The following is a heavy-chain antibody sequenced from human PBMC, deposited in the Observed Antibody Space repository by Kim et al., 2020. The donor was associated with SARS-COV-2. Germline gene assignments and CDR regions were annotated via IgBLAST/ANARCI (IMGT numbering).Heavy chain of an antibody. Sequence: SVKVSCKASGGTFSSYAISWVRQAPGQGLAWMGGIIPIFGTANYAQKFQGRVTITADESTSTAYMELSSLRSEDTAVYYCARGYRGYEWFDYWGQGTLVTVSS. J-gene: IGHJ4*02. CDR2: IIPIFGTA. D-gene: IGHD5-12*01. CDR1: GGTFSSYA. V-gene: IGHV1-69*13. CDR3: ARGYRGYEWFDY.